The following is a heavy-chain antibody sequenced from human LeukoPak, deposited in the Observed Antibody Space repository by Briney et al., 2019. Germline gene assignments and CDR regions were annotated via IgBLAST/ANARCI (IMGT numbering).Heavy chain of an antibody. J-gene: IGHJ4*02. Sequence: GASVKVSCKASGGTFSSYAISWVRQAPGQGLEWMGGIIPIFGTANYAQKFQGRVTMTRDTSTSTVYMELSSLRSEDTAVYYCARAFSSSIDYWGQGTLVTVSS. CDR1: GGTFSSYA. CDR3: ARAFSSSIDY. CDR2: IIPIFGTA. D-gene: IGHD6-13*01. V-gene: IGHV1-69*05.